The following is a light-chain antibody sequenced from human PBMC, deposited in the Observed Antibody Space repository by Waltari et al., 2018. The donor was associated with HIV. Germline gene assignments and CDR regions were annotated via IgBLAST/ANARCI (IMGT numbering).Light chain of an antibody. J-gene: IGLJ3*02. CDR1: SSNIGTNA. CDR2: KSN. CDR3: ASWDDSLNEV. V-gene: IGLV1-44*01. Sequence: QSVLTQPPSASGTPGQRVTISCSGSSSNIGTNAVNWYQQLQGTAPKLLIYKSNERSSGVPDRFSASNSGASASLAISGLQSEDEAVYYCASWDDSLNEVFGGGTKLTVL.